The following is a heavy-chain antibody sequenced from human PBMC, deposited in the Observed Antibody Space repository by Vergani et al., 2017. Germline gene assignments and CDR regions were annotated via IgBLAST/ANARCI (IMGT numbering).Heavy chain of an antibody. Sequence: QLQLQQSGPGLVKPSETLFLTCTVSADSISSGSYYWGWIRQPPGKSLEWIGSIYYSGLTYYNPSLKSRVAISVDTSKNQFSLKVTSVTAADTAVYFCGRQRPGRGWSPGDFDDWGQGILVTVSS. CDR3: GRQRPGRGWSPGDFDD. CDR2: IYYSGLT. V-gene: IGHV4-39*01. D-gene: IGHD6-19*01. J-gene: IGHJ4*02. CDR1: ADSISSGSYY.